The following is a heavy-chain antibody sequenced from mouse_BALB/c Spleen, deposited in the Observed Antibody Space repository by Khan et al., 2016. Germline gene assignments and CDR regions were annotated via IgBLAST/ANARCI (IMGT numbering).Heavy chain of an antibody. J-gene: IGHJ4*01. CDR2: SNPSSGYT. CDR3: ARWGYVNFLYYAMDY. Sequence: QVQLKQSGAELAKPGASVKMSCKASGYTFTRYWMHWVKQRPGQGLEWIGYSNPSSGYTEYNQKLKDKATLTAEKSSSTAYMQLSSLTSEDSAVYYCARWGYVNFLYYAMDYWGQGTSVTVSS. CDR1: GYTFTRYW. D-gene: IGHD2-1*01. V-gene: IGHV1-7*01.